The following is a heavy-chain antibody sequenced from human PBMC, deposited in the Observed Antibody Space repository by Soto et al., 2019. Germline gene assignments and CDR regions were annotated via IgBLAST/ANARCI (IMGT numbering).Heavy chain of an antibody. CDR1: GFTFSNYA. CDR3: AKERLGRGFDY. J-gene: IGHJ4*02. CDR2: ITSGGTT. Sequence: VQLLEPGGDLVQPGGSLRLSCAASGFTFSNYAMGWVRQAPGKGLEWVSTITSGGTTYYADSVKGRFTISRDNSKNTVDLQMNSLRADDTAVYYCAKERLGRGFDYWGQGTLVTVSS. V-gene: IGHV3-23*01. D-gene: IGHD1-26*01.